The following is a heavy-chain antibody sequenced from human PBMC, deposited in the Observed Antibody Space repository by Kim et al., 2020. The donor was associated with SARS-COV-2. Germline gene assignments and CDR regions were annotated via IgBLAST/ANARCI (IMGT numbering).Heavy chain of an antibody. J-gene: IGHJ6*01. Sequence: SETLSLTCSVSGGSISAYYRSWIRQPPGKGLESMGNIYYTGSSNYTPSLKSRVTISVDTSKNQFSLNLNSVTAVDTAVYYCARDRGAKTGIRYYSDGMDV. V-gene: IGHV4-59*13. D-gene: IGHD3-10*01. CDR3: ARDRGAKTGIRYYSDGMDV. CDR2: IYYTGSS. CDR1: GGSISAYY.